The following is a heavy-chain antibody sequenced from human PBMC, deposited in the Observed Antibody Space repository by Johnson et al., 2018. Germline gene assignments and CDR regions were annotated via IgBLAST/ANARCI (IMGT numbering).Heavy chain of an antibody. V-gene: IGHV4-39*07. CDR1: GDSISSNPYY. CDR2: IYYSGTT. D-gene: IGHD3-10*01. Sequence: QVQLQESGPGLVKPSETLSLICTVSGDSISSNPYYWGWVRQPPGKGLEWIGSIYYSGTTYYNPSLKSRVTISVSTSKNDFSLKLNSVTAADTALYYCVNSRRGVKDAFDFWGQGTMVTVAS. J-gene: IGHJ3*01. CDR3: VNSRRGVKDAFDF.